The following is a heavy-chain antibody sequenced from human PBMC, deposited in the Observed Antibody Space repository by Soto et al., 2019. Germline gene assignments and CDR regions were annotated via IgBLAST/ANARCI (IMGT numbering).Heavy chain of an antibody. CDR1: GFTFDDYA. Sequence: SLRLSCAATGFTFDDYAMHWVRQAPGKGLEWVSGISWNSGSIGYADSVKGRFTISRDNAKNSLYLQMNSLRAEDTALFYCACNMYTETTDTGFDPWGQENLLTVSS. CDR3: ACNMYTETTDTGFDP. D-gene: IGHD4-4*01. V-gene: IGHV3-9*01. CDR2: ISWNSGSI. J-gene: IGHJ5*02.